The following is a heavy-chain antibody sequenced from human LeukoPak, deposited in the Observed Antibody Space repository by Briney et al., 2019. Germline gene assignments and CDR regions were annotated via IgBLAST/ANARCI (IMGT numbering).Heavy chain of an antibody. Sequence: SETLSLTCAVYGGSFSGYYWSWIRQPPGKGLEWIGEINHSGSTNYNPSLKSRVTISVDTSKNQFSLKLSSVTAADTAVYYCARGHSGGWYYFDYWGQGTLVTVSS. CDR2: INHSGST. CDR3: ARGHSGGWYYFDY. J-gene: IGHJ4*02. D-gene: IGHD6-19*01. V-gene: IGHV4-34*01. CDR1: GGSFSGYY.